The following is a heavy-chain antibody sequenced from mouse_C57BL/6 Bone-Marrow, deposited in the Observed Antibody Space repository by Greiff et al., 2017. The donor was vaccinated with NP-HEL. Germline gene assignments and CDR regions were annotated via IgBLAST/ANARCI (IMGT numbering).Heavy chain of an antibody. CDR1: GYSITSGYY. CDR2: IRYDGSN. V-gene: IGHV3-6*01. J-gene: IGHJ1*03. D-gene: IGHD1-1*01. Sequence: EVQRVESGPGLVKPSQSLSLTCSVTGYSITSGYYWHWIRQFPGNKLEWMGYIRYDGSNNYNPSLKNRISFTRDTSENQFFLKLNSVTTEDTAAYYGARVPYYYGSRNWYFDVWGTGTTVTVSS. CDR3: ARVPYYYGSRNWYFDV.